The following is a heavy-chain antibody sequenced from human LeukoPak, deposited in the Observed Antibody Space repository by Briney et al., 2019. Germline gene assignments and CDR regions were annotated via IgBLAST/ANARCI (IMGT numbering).Heavy chain of an antibody. CDR3: ASRLGGYSYGESDYFDY. J-gene: IGHJ4*02. D-gene: IGHD5-18*01. CDR1: GGSISSYY. CDR2: IYYSGST. Sequence: SETLSLTCTVSGGSISSYYWSWIRQPPGKGLEWIGYIYYSGSTNYNPSLKSRVTISVDTSKNQFSLKLSSVTAADTAVYYCASRLGGYSYGESDYFDYWGQGTLVTVSS. V-gene: IGHV4-59*01.